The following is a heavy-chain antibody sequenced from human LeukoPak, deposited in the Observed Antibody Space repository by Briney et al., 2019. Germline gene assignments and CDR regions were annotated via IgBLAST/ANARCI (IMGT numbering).Heavy chain of an antibody. J-gene: IGHJ4*02. CDR3: ARGPSGYHNT. D-gene: IGHD5-12*01. Sequence: GGSLRLSCAASEFTFSDYAMHWVRQAPGKELEYVSAISYNGNGKHYTDSVKGRFTISRGNSQRTLYLQMDNLRPEDTAVYYCARGPSGYHNTGGQGTLVTVSS. CDR1: EFTFSDYA. CDR2: ISYNGNGK. V-gene: IGHV3-64*02.